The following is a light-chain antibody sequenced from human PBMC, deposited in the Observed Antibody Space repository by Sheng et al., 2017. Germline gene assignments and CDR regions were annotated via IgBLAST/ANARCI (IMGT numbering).Light chain of an antibody. Sequence: EIVLTQSPGTLSLSPGERATLSCRASQTVRSNYLAWYQQKPGQAPRLLIYEATRRATGTPDRFSGSGSGTDFTLTISRLEPEDFAVYYCQQYNNWPPWTFGQGTKVEIK. V-gene: IGKV3-20*01. CDR1: QTVRSNY. J-gene: IGKJ1*01. CDR2: EAT. CDR3: QQYNNWPPWT.